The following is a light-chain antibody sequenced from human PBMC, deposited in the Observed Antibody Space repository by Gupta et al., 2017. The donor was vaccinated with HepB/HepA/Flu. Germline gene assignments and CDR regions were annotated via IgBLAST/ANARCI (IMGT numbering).Light chain of an antibody. J-gene: IGKJ4*02. V-gene: IGKV6-21*01. CDR2: FAS. CDR1: QSIGSS. CDR3: QERSSFPIT. Sequence: EIVLTQSPDFQSVTPKEKVTITCRASQSIGSSLHWYQQKPDQSPKLLIKFASQSFSGVPSRLSGSGSGTDFTLTMKRLEAEDTATYYCQERSSFPITFGGGTKVEIK.